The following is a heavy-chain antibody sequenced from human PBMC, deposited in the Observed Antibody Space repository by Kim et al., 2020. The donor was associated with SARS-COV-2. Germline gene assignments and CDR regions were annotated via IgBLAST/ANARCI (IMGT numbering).Heavy chain of an antibody. D-gene: IGHD1-1*01. CDR1: GFTFSSYA. Sequence: GGSLRLSCAASGFTFSSYAMHWVRQAPGKGLEWVAVIWYDGSNKYYADSVKGRFTISRDNSKNTLYLQMNSLRAEDTAVYYCAKDTGFLARHDAFDIWGQGTMVTVSS. CDR2: IWYDGSNK. CDR3: AKDTGFLARHDAFDI. V-gene: IGHV3-33*06. J-gene: IGHJ3*02.